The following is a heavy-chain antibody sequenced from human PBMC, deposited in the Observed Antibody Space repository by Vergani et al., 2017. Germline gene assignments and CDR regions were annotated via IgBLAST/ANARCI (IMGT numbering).Heavy chain of an antibody. V-gene: IGHV3-33*01. CDR3: ARDRYYLGSGSYPYFYYYGLDV. Sequence: VQLVESGGGVVQPGRSLRLSCAASGFRFSSSGMNWVRQAPGKGLEWVAVIWYDGSNKYYADSVKGRFTISRDNSQNTVNLQMNSLRVDDTAVYYCARDRYYLGSGSYPYFYYYGLDVWGQGTAVTVSS. J-gene: IGHJ6*02. CDR1: GFRFSSSG. CDR2: IWYDGSNK. D-gene: IGHD3-10*01.